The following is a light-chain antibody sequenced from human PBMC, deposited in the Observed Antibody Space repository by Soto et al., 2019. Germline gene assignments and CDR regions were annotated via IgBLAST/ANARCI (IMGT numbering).Light chain of an antibody. CDR3: QQGYSTYVT. J-gene: IGKJ2*01. CDR1: QSISTY. V-gene: IGKV1-39*01. CDR2: AAS. Sequence: DVQMTQSPSSLSASVGDRVTLTCRASQSISTYLNWYQQKPGKAPKLLIYAASSLQTGVPSRFSGSGSGTDFTLTISSLQPEDFATYYCQQGYSTYVTFGQGTKLEIK.